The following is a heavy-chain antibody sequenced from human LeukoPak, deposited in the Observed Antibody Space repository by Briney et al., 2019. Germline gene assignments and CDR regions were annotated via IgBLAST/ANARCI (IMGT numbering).Heavy chain of an antibody. D-gene: IGHD4-11*01. CDR3: AKDLATVIPNWFDP. CDR2: FSGSGGST. CDR1: GFTFSSYA. V-gene: IGHV3-23*01. Sequence: GGSLRLSCAASGFTFSSYAMSWVRQAPGKGLEWVSTFSGSGGSTHYADSVKGRFTISRDNSKNTLYLQMNSLRAEDTAVYYCAKDLATVIPNWFDPWGQGTLVTVSS. J-gene: IGHJ5*02.